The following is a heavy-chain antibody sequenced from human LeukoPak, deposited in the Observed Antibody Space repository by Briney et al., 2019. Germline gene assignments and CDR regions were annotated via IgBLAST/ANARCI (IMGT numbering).Heavy chain of an antibody. D-gene: IGHD3-10*01. Sequence: ASVKVSSKAYGYTFTSYDINWVRQATGQGLEWMGWMNPNSGNTGYAQKCQGGVTMTRNPSISTAYMELSSLRSEDTAVYYCASVAFVYGSGSYYNLGYWGQGTLVTVSS. V-gene: IGHV1-8*01. CDR3: ASVAFVYGSGSYYNLGY. CDR1: GYTFTSYD. CDR2: MNPNSGNT. J-gene: IGHJ4*02.